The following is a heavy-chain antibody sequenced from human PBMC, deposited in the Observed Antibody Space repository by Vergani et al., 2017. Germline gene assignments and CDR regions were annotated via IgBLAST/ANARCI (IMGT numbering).Heavy chain of an antibody. Sequence: QVQLQQWGAGLLKPSETLSLTCAVYGGSFSGYYWSWIRQPPGKGLEWIGEINHSGSTNYNPSLKSRVTISVDTSKNQFSRKLSSVTAADTAVYYCAGGYCSSTSCHQPPDYWGQGTLVTVSS. D-gene: IGHD2-2*01. CDR2: INHSGST. V-gene: IGHV4-34*01. CDR3: AGGYCSSTSCHQPPDY. CDR1: GGSFSGYY. J-gene: IGHJ4*02.